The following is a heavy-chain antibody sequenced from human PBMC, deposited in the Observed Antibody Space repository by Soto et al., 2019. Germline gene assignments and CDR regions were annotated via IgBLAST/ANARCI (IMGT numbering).Heavy chain of an antibody. D-gene: IGHD3-3*01. CDR1: GFTFSSYN. V-gene: IGHV3-48*01. J-gene: IGHJ4*02. Sequence: GSLRLSCTASGFTFSSYNMNWVRQTPGKGLEWVSYISGSRTTIYYADSVKGRFTISRDNAENSLYLQMNSLRAEDTAIYYCARDMRFLEWFPDYWGQGTLVTVSS. CDR3: ARDMRFLEWFPDY. CDR2: ISGSRTTI.